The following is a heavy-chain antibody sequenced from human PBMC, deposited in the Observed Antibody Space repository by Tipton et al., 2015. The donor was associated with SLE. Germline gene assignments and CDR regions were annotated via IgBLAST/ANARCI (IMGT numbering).Heavy chain of an antibody. V-gene: IGHV3-48*03. CDR2: ISSSGSTI. CDR3: ARVGSSGWSGAEYFQH. D-gene: IGHD6-19*01. CDR1: GFTFSSYE. Sequence: GSLRLSCAASGFTFSSYEMNWVRQAPGKGLEWVSYISSSGSTIYYAGSVKGRFTISRDNAKNSLYLQMNSLRAEDTAVYYCARVGSSGWSGAEYFQHWGQGTLVTVSS. J-gene: IGHJ1*01.